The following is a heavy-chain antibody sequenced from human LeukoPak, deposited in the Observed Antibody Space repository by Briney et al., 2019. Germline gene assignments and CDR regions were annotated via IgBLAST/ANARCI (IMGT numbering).Heavy chain of an antibody. CDR2: IYYNGST. J-gene: IGHJ5*02. V-gene: IGHV4-39*07. Sequence: SETLSLTCTVSGGSISSSSYYWGWIRQPPGKGLEWIGSIYYNGSTYYNPSLKSRVTISVDTSKNQFSLKLSSVTAADTAVYYCARLDGIVGATTWFDPWGQGTLVTVSS. CDR1: GGSISSSSYY. D-gene: IGHD1-26*01. CDR3: ARLDGIVGATTWFDP.